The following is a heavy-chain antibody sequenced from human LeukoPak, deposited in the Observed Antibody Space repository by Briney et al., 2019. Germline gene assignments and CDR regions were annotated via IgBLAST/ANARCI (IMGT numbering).Heavy chain of an antibody. Sequence: ASVKVSCKASGYSFTSYYMHWVRQAPGQGLEWMGIINPSGGSTSYAQKFQGTVTMTRDTSTSTVYMELSSLRSEDTAVYSCARDAVLRYFDWFYYSMDVWGKGTTVTISS. D-gene: IGHD3-9*01. CDR2: INPSGGST. V-gene: IGHV1-46*01. CDR1: GYSFTSYY. J-gene: IGHJ6*03. CDR3: ARDAVLRYFDWFYYSMDV.